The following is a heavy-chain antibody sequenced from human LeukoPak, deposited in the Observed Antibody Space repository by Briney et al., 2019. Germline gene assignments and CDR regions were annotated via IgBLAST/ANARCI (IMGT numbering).Heavy chain of an antibody. Sequence: PSQTLSLTCTVSGGSISSGVYYWSWIRQHPGKGLEWIGYIYYSGSTYYNPSLKSRVTISVDTSKNQFSLKLSSVTAADTAVYYCTRMIGMDCSSTSCYTIDYWGQGTLVTVSS. D-gene: IGHD2-2*02. J-gene: IGHJ4*02. CDR3: TRMIGMDCSSTSCYTIDY. CDR2: IYYSGST. CDR1: GGSISSGVYY. V-gene: IGHV4-31*03.